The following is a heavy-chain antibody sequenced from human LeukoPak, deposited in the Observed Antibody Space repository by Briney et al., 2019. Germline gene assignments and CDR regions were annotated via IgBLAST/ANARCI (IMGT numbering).Heavy chain of an antibody. D-gene: IGHD1-26*01. CDR1: ELPLGSML. Sequence: GGSLELSFPPPELPLGSMLWHGVGRPPARGLGGGAVISYDGSNKYYADSVKGRFTISRDNSKNTLYLQMNSLRAEDTAVYYCARLGLRVGATTLAFDIWGQGTMVTVSS. CDR3: ARLGLRVGATTLAFDI. V-gene: IGHV3-30-3*01. J-gene: IGHJ3*02. CDR2: ISYDGSNK.